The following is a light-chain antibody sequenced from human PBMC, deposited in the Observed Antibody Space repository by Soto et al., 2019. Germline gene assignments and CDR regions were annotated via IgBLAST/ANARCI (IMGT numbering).Light chain of an antibody. Sequence: QSVLTQPASVSGSPGQSITISCTGTGSDVGGYSYVSWYQRHPGKAPRLMIYAVTDRPSGVSSRFSGSKSGNTASLTISGLQAEDEADYYCSSYTSSSTLFGTGTKVTVL. CDR1: GSDVGGYSY. V-gene: IGLV2-14*01. CDR2: AVT. J-gene: IGLJ1*01. CDR3: SSYTSSSTL.